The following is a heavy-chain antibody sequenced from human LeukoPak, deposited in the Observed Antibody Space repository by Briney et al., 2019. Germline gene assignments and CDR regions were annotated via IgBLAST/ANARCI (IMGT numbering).Heavy chain of an antibody. CDR2: IWYHGNDV. V-gene: IGHV3-33*08. CDR1: TFTLTNAW. D-gene: IGHD3-3*01. CDR3: ARDFWNEPSKYFDY. J-gene: IGHJ4*02. Sequence: GGSLRLSCTASTFTLTNAWMHWVRQAPGKGLEWVALIWYHGNDVDYADSVKGRFTISRDNSKNTLYLQMNSVRAEDTAVYFCARDFWNEPSKYFDYWGQGTLVTVSS.